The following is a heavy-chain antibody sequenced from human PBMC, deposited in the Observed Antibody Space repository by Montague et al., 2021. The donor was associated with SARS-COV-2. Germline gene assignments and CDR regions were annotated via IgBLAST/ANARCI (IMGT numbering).Heavy chain of an antibody. CDR2: IYYSGST. CDR3: VRVGIVDTIGGFPDAFDI. Sequence: SETLSLTCTVSGGSVSSGSYYWSCIRQPPGKGLEWIGYIYYSGSTNYNPSLKGRVTISVDTYKNLFSLKLSSVTAADTAVYYCVRVGIVDTIGGFPDAFDIWGQGTMVTVSS. J-gene: IGHJ3*02. CDR1: GGSVSSGSYY. V-gene: IGHV4-61*01. D-gene: IGHD5-12*01.